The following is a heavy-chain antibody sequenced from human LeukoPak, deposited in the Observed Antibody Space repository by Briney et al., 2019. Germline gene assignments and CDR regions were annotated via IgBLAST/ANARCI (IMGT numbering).Heavy chain of an antibody. J-gene: IGHJ4*02. CDR2: IYSGGST. V-gene: IGHV3-53*01. CDR1: GFTVSSNY. Sequence: GGSLRLSCAASGFTVSSNYMSWVRLAPGKGLEWVSVIYSGGSTYYADSVKGRFTISRDNSKNTLYLQMNSLRAEDTAVYYCARARTEWELLIGFDYWGQGTLVTVSS. CDR3: ARARTEWELLIGFDY. D-gene: IGHD1-26*01.